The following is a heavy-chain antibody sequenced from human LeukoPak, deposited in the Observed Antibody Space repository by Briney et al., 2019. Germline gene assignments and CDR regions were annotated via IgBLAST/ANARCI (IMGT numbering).Heavy chain of an antibody. V-gene: IGHV3-11*01. CDR2: MSNNGSTI. CDR1: GFTFSDYY. J-gene: IGHJ4*02. Sequence: PGGSLRLSCAASGFTFSDYYMNWIRQAPGKGLEWVSYMSNNGSTIYYADFAKGRFTISRDNAKNSLYLQMNSLRAEDTAVYYCARGKTATGTGSAYWGQGTLVTVSS. CDR3: ARGKTATGTGSAY. D-gene: IGHD3-10*01.